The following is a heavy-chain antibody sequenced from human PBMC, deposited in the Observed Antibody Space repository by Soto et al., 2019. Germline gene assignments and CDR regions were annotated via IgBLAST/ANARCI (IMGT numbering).Heavy chain of an antibody. CDR2: IIPIFGTA. D-gene: IGHD6-19*01. CDR3: ATESYGYSSGWYSYYYGMDV. J-gene: IGHJ6*02. CDR1: GGTFSSYA. V-gene: IGHV1-69*13. Sequence: ASVKVSCKASGGTFSSYAISWVRQAPGQGLEWMGGIIPIFGTANYAQKFQGRVTITADESTSTAYMELSSLRSEDTAVYYCATESYGYSSGWYSYYYGMDVWGQGTTVTVSS.